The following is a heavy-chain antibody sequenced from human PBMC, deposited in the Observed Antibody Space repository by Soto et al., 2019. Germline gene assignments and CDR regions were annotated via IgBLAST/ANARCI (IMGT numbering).Heavy chain of an antibody. V-gene: IGHV4-39*01. CDR1: GGSISSSSYY. CDR3: ARARIMITFGGVTGTFYMDV. D-gene: IGHD3-16*01. Sequence: AETLSLTCTVSGGSISSSSYYWGWIRQPPGKGLDWIGSIYYSGSTYYNPSLKSRVTISVDTSKNQFSLKLSSVTAADTAVYYCARARIMITFGGVTGTFYMDVWGKGTTVTVSS. J-gene: IGHJ6*03. CDR2: IYYSGST.